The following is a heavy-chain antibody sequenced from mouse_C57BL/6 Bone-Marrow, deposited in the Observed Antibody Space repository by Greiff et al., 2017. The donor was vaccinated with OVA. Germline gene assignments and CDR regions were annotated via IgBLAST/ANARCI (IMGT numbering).Heavy chain of an antibody. D-gene: IGHD1-1*01. CDR3: AREGIITTVAYYYAMDY. J-gene: IGHJ4*01. Sequence: QVQLQQSGAELVKPGASVKMSCKASGYTFTSYWITWVKQRPGQGLEWIGDIYPGSGSTNYNEKFKSKATLTVDTSSSTAYMQLSSLTSEDSAVYYCAREGIITTVAYYYAMDYWGQGTSVTVSS. CDR1: GYTFTSYW. CDR2: IYPGSGST. V-gene: IGHV1-55*01.